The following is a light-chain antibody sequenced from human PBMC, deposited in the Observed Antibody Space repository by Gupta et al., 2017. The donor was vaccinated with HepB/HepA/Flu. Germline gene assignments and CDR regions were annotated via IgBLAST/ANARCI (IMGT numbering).Light chain of an antibody. CDR1: SGSVSSSYY. CDR3: VLYMGSGNWV. Sequence: QTVVTQEPSFSVSPGGTVTLTCGLSSGSVSSSYYPSWYQQSPGQAPRTLIYNTNTRSSGVPDRFSGSICGNKAALTITGAQEEDEFDYYCVLYMGSGNWVFGGGTRLTVL. J-gene: IGLJ3*02. V-gene: IGLV8-61*01. CDR2: NTN.